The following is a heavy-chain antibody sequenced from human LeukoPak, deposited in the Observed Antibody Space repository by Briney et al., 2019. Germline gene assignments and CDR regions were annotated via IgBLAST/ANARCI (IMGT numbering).Heavy chain of an antibody. Sequence: GGSLRLSCAASGFTFSSYSMNWVRQAPGKGLEWVSSISSTSTYIYYADSVEGRFTISRDNAKNSLYLQMNSLRAEDTAVYYCACLVGATQDVWGKGTTVIVSS. V-gene: IGHV3-21*01. CDR2: ISSTSTYI. D-gene: IGHD1-26*01. CDR1: GFTFSSYS. J-gene: IGHJ6*04. CDR3: ACLVGATQDV.